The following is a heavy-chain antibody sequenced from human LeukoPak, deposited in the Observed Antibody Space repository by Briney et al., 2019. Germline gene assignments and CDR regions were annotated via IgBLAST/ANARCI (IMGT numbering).Heavy chain of an antibody. J-gene: IGHJ4*02. V-gene: IGHV4-34*01. CDR1: GGSINTYY. CDR2: INHSGST. CDR3: ARGRWLLRYFDY. D-gene: IGHD3-22*01. Sequence: SETLSLTCTVSGGSINTYYWSWIRQPPGKGLEWIGEINHSGSTNYNPSLKSRVTISVDTSKNQFSLKLSSVTAADTAVYYCARGRWLLRYFDYWGQGTLVTVSS.